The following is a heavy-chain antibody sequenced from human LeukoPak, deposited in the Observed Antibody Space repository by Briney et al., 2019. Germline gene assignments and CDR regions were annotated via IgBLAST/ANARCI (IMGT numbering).Heavy chain of an antibody. CDR1: GGSISSYY. J-gene: IGHJ4*02. V-gene: IGHV4-59*01. Sequence: SETLSLTCTVSGGSISSYYWSWIRQPPGKGLEWIGYIYYSGSTNYNPSLKSRVTISVDTSKNQFSLKLGSVTAADTAVYYCARDYYGSGSHYFGYWDQGTLVTVSS. CDR2: IYYSGST. CDR3: ARDYYGSGSHYFGY. D-gene: IGHD3-10*01.